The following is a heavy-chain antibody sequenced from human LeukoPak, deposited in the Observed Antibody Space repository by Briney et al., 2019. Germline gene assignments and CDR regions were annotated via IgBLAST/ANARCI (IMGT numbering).Heavy chain of an antibody. CDR1: GFTVSSNH. V-gene: IGHV3-53*01. J-gene: IGHJ4*02. D-gene: IGHD6-13*01. CDR2: IYSGGST. Sequence: GGSLRLSCAASGFTVSSNHMSWVCQAPGKGLEWVSVIYSGGSTYYADSVKGRFTVSRDNSKNTLYLQMNSLRAEDTAVYYCASHSSSWYGFDYWGQGTLVTVSS. CDR3: ASHSSSWYGFDY.